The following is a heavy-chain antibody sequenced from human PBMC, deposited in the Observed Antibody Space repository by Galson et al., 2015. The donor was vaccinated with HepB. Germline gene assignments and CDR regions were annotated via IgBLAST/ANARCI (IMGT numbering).Heavy chain of an antibody. CDR3: ARMINWGSNPVNWYFDL. V-gene: IGHV5-51*03. CDR2: IYTGDSET. Sequence: QSGAEVKKPGESLKVSCTGSGYSFTSYWLAWVRQMSGKGLEWMGIIYTGDSETKYSPSFQGQVTFSADKSVSTAYLQWSGLKASDTAMYYCARMINWGSNPVNWYFDLWGRGTLVTVSS. D-gene: IGHD7-27*01. CDR1: GYSFTSYW. J-gene: IGHJ2*01.